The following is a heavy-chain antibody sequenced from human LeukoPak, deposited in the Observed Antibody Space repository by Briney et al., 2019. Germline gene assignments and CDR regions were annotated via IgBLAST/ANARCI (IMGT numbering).Heavy chain of an antibody. J-gene: IGHJ6*03. CDR2: TYYRSKWYN. CDR1: GDSVSSNSAA. D-gene: IGHD3-3*01. V-gene: IGHV6-1*01. Sequence: SQTLSLTCAISGDSVSSNSAAWNWIRQSPSRGLEWLGRTYYRSKWYNDYAVSVKSRITINPDTSKNQFSLQLNSVTPEDTAVYYCARDAPLYDFWSGYPGYYYYMDVWGKGTTVTVSS. CDR3: ARDAPLYDFWSGYPGYYYYMDV.